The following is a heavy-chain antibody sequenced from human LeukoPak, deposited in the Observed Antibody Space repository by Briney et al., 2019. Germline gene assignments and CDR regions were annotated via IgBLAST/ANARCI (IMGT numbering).Heavy chain of an antibody. CDR3: ARVRIPAPYHDAFDI. CDR1: GFTFSSYG. D-gene: IGHD2-2*01. CDR2: ISYDGTNK. J-gene: IGHJ3*02. Sequence: GGSLRLSCAASGFTFSSYGMHWVRQAPGKGLEWVAVISYDGTNKYYADSVKGRFTISRDNSKNTLYLQMNSLRAEDTAVYYCARVRIPAPYHDAFDIWGQGTMVTVSS. V-gene: IGHV3-30*03.